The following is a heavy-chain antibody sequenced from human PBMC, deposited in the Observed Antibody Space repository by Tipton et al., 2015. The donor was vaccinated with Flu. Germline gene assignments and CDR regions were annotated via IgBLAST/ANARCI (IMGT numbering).Heavy chain of an antibody. CDR3: ARHTGDSVRGVIDN. J-gene: IGHJ4*02. Sequence: LRLSCSVSGDSIGSPYYWGWIRQPPGKGLEWIGNMHRSGNRYHNPSLKSRVTMSVDTSKNQFSLRLTSVTAADTAVFYCARHTGDSVRGVIDNWGQGALVTVSS. D-gene: IGHD3-10*02. CDR2: MHRSGNR. V-gene: IGHV4-38-2*01. CDR1: GDSIGSPYY.